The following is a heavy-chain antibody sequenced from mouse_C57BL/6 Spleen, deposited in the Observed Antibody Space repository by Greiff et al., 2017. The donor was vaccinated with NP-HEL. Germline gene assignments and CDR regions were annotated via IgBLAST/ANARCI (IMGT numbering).Heavy chain of an antibody. D-gene: IGHD1-1*02. V-gene: IGHV1-26*01. CDR1: GYTFTDYY. Sequence: EVQLQQSGPELVKPGASVKISCKASGYTFTDYYMNWVKQSHGKSLEWIGDINPNNGGTSYNQKFKGKATLTVDKSSSTAYMELRSLTSEDSAVYYCARLWRGMDYWGQGTSVTVSS. CDR3: ARLWRGMDY. CDR2: INPNNGGT. J-gene: IGHJ4*01.